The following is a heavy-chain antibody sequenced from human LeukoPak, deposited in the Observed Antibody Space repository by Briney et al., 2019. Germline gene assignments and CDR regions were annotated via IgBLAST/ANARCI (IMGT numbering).Heavy chain of an antibody. CDR1: GCTFTSYG. J-gene: IGHJ4*02. CDR3: ARGGRGTSKPIYFDY. CDR2: ISAYNGNT. V-gene: IGHV1-18*01. Sequence: ASVKVSCKASGCTFTSYGISWVRQAPGQGLESMRWISAYNGNTNYAQKLQGRVTMTTDTSTSTAYMELRSLRSDDTAVYYCARGGRGTSKPIYFDYWGQGTLVTVSS. D-gene: IGHD2-2*01.